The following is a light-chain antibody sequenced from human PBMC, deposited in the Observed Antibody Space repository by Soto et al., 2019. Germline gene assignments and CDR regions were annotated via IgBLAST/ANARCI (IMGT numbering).Light chain of an antibody. CDR2: EVS. CDR3: CSYAGSTTLEV. J-gene: IGLJ2*01. CDR1: SSDVGSYNL. Sequence: QSALTQPASVSGSPGQSITISCTGKSSDVGSYNLVSWYQQHPGKAPKVMIYEVSKRPSGVSNRFSGSKSGNTASLTISGFQADDEADYYCCSYAGSTTLEVFGGGTKSPS. V-gene: IGLV2-23*02.